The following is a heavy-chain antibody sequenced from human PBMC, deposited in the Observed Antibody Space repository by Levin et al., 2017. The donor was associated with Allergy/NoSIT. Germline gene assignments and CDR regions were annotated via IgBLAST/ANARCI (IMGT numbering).Heavy chain of an antibody. CDR3: AKKQGGTSGFSFDV. J-gene: IGHJ3*01. Sequence: GGSLRLSCAVSGFSISEYAMAWVRQAPGKGLEWVSEITGGGFNTYYGDSVKGRFTVSKDDSKDTLYLDLNSLRVEDTAVYYCAKKQGGTSGFSFDVWGQGTMVTVSS. CDR1: GFSISEYA. CDR2: ITGGGFNT. V-gene: IGHV3-23*01. D-gene: IGHD1-1*01.